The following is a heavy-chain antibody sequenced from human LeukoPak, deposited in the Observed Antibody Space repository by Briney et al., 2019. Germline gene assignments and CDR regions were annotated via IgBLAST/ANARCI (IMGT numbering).Heavy chain of an antibody. CDR2: INAGNGNT. CDR1: GYTFTSYA. D-gene: IGHD3-10*01. J-gene: IGHJ4*02. Sequence: GASVKVSCKASGYTFTSYAMHWVRQAPGQRLEWMGWINAGNGNTKYSQKFQGRVTITRDTSASTAYMGLSSLRSEDTAVYYCARRYGSGSYGYFDYWGQGTLVTVSS. CDR3: ARRYGSGSYGYFDY. V-gene: IGHV1-3*01.